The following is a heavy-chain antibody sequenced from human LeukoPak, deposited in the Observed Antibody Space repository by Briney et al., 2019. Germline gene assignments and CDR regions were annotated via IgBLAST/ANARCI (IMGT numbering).Heavy chain of an antibody. D-gene: IGHD3-10*01. CDR2: IKQDGSEK. CDR3: ARDRGYYGSGRGDY. J-gene: IGHJ4*02. V-gene: IGHV3-7*01. Sequence: GGSLRLSCAASGFTFSSYWMSWVRQAPGKGLEWEANIKQDGSEKYYVDSVKGRFTISRDNARNSLYLQMNSLRAEDTAVYYCARDRGYYGSGRGDYWGQGTLVTVSS. CDR1: GFTFSSYW.